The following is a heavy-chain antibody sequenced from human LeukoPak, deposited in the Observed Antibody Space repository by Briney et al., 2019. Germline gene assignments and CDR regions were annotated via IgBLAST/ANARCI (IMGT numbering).Heavy chain of an antibody. J-gene: IGHJ5*02. CDR2: INPNSGGT. Sequence: GASVKVSCKASGYTFTGYYMHWVRQAPGQGLEWMGWINPNSGGTNYAQKFQGRVTMTRDTSISTAYMELSRLSSEDTAVYYCANRNGWFDPWGQGTLVTVSS. V-gene: IGHV1-2*02. CDR1: GYTFTGYY. CDR3: ANRNGWFDP.